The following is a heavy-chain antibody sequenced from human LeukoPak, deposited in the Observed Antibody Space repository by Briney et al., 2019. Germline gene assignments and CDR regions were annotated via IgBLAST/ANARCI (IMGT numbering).Heavy chain of an antibody. V-gene: IGHV4-34*01. J-gene: IGHJ5*02. D-gene: IGHD3-10*01. CDR1: GGSFSGYY. CDR3: ARVGLWFGELSWFDP. CDR2: TNRSGST. Sequence: SETLSLTCAVYGGSFSGYYWSWIRQPPGKGLEWIGETNRSGSTNYNPSLKSRVTISVDTSKNQFSLKLSSVTAADTAVYYCARVGLWFGELSWFDPWGQGTLVTVSS.